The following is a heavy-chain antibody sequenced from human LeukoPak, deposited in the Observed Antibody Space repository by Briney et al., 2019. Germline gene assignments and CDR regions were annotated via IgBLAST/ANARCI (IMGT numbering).Heavy chain of an antibody. CDR1: GYXFTSYG. J-gene: IGHJ4*02. CDR3: AGVDHSSTWYHVDY. Sequence: ASVKVSCKASGYXFTSYGMSWVRQAPGQGLEWMGWISAYNGNTNYAQKLQGRVTMTTDTSTSTAYMELRSLRSDDTAVYYCAGVDHSSTWYHVDYWGQGILVTVSS. D-gene: IGHD6-13*01. V-gene: IGHV1-18*01. CDR2: ISAYNGNT.